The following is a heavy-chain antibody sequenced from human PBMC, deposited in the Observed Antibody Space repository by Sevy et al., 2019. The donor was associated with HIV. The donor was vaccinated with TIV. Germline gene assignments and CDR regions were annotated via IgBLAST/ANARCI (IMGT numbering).Heavy chain of an antibody. Sequence: GGSLRLSCAASGFTFSDYYMSWIRQAPGKGLEWVSYISSSGSTIYYADSVKGRFTISRDNAKNSLYLQMNNLRAEDTAVYYCARSDSSGYYMWGAFDIWGQGTMVTVSS. D-gene: IGHD3-22*01. J-gene: IGHJ3*02. V-gene: IGHV3-11*01. CDR1: GFTFSDYY. CDR3: ARSDSSGYYMWGAFDI. CDR2: ISSSGSTI.